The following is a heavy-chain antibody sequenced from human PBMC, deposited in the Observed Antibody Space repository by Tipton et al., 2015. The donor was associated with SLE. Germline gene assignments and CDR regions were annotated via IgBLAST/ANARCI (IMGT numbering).Heavy chain of an antibody. Sequence: TLSLTCTVSGVSISSGGHYWSWLRQLPGKGLEWIGYLYYSGSTEYNPSLKSRVTISIDSSKSQLSLNLRSVTAADTAVYYCARDPGTSRHLDGRYFDYWGRGTQVTVSS. CDR2: LYYSGST. CDR1: GVSISSGGHY. J-gene: IGHJ4*02. V-gene: IGHV4-31*03. CDR3: ARDPGTSRHLDGRYFDY. D-gene: IGHD3-9*01.